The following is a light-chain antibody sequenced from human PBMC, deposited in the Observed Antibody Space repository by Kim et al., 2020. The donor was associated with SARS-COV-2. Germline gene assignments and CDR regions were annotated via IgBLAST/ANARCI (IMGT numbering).Light chain of an antibody. CDR1: SNIVGNQG. V-gene: IGLV10-54*02. J-gene: IGLJ3*02. CDR2: RNN. CDR3: SALDSSLSARV. Sequence: QAGLTQPPSVSKGLRQTATLTCTGNSNIVGNQGAAWLQQHQGHPPKLLSYRNNNRPSGISERFSASRSGNTASLTITGLQPEDEADYYCSALDSSLSARVFGGVTQLTVL.